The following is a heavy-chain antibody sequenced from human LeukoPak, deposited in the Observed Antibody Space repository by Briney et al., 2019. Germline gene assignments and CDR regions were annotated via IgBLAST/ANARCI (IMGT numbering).Heavy chain of an antibody. J-gene: IGHJ4*02. Sequence: VNWVRQAPGKGQEWVSSISVRSNYRYYADSVRGRFTISRNDARDSLFLQMNSLRAEDTAVYFCVRLRRNNDRSGYYYYYDYWGQGTLVTVSS. V-gene: IGHV3-21*01. D-gene: IGHD3-22*01. CDR2: ISVRSNYR. CDR3: VRLRRNNDRSGYYYYYDY.